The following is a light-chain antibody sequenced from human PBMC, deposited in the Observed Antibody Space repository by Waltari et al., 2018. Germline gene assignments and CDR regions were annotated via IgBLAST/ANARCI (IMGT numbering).Light chain of an antibody. V-gene: IGKV3-20*01. CDR1: QTVDNRF. J-gene: IGKJ4*01. CDR3: HQCGGSQRT. CDR2: DAS. Sequence: ENGLTQSPGTLSLSPGERAILSCRGSQTVDNRFLAWYQPKPGQAPRLLIHDASSRATGIPARFSGSGSGTDFTLTISSLEPEDSAVYYCHQCGGSQRTFGGGTRVEIK.